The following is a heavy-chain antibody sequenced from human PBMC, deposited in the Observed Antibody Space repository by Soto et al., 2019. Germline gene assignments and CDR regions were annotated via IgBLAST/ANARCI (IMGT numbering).Heavy chain of an antibody. CDR3: ARDGPLLLSQDVPEYFQH. D-gene: IGHD2-15*01. J-gene: IGHJ1*01. Sequence: GGSLRLSCAASGFTFSSYAMSWVRQAPGKGLEWVSAISGSGGSTYYADSVKGRFTISRDNSKYTLYLQMSSLRSEDTAVYYCARDGPLLLSQDVPEYFQHWGQGTLVTVSS. CDR2: ISGSGGST. V-gene: IGHV3-23*01. CDR1: GFTFSSYA.